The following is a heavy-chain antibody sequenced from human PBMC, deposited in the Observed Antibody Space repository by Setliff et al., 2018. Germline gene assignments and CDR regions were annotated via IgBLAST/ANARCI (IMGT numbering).Heavy chain of an antibody. CDR3: ARRDSTGFYGYSFDN. CDR2: VDHSGNT. CDR1: GDSISRSTYY. J-gene: IGHJ4*02. V-gene: IGHV4-39*01. Sequence: SETLSLTCTVSGDSISRSTYYWGWIRQSPGKGLDWIGTVDHSGNTFYNPSLKSRVTISVDTSKNQFSLKLTSVSAADTAVYYCARRDSTGFYGYSFDNWGQGTLVTVSS. D-gene: IGHD3-22*01.